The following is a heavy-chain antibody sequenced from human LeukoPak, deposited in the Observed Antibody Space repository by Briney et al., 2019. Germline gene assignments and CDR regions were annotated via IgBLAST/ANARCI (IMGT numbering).Heavy chain of an antibody. J-gene: IGHJ3*02. Sequence: GGSLRLSCAASGFIFSNFAMSWVRQAPGKGLEWVSAISGGTTYYAESVKGRFTISRDNSKNTLYLQMNSLRAEDTAVYYCARRADDAFDIWGQGTMVTVSS. CDR3: ARRADDAFDI. V-gene: IGHV3-23*01. CDR1: GFIFSNFA. CDR2: ISGGTT.